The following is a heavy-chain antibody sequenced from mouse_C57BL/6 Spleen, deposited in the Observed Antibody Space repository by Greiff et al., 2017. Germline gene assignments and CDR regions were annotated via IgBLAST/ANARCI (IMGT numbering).Heavy chain of an antibody. Sequence: VQLQQSGAELVRPGASVKLSCTASGFNIKDDYMHWVKQRPEQGLEWIGWIDPENGDTEYASKFQGKATITADTSSNTAYLQLSSLTSEDTAVYYCTYYYGNYLYYFDYWGQGTTRTVSS. CDR2: IDPENGDT. V-gene: IGHV14-4*01. CDR3: TYYYGNYLYYFDY. CDR1: GFNIKDDY. J-gene: IGHJ2*01. D-gene: IGHD2-1*01.